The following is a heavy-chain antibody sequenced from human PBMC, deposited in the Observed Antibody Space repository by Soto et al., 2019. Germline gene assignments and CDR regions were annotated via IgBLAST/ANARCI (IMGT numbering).Heavy chain of an antibody. CDR1: GGSISSYY. V-gene: IGHV4-59*01. Sequence: SETRSLTCTVSGGSISSYYWSWIRQPPGKGLEWIGYIYYSGSTNYNPSLKSRVTISVDTSKNQFSLKLSSVTAVDTAVYYCAREFFGCISTSCPLNYYYYYMDVWGKGTTVTVSS. D-gene: IGHD2-2*01. CDR3: AREFFGCISTSCPLNYYYYYMDV. CDR2: IYYSGST. J-gene: IGHJ6*03.